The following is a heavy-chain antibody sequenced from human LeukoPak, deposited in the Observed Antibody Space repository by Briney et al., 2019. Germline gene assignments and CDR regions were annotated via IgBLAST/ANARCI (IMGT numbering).Heavy chain of an antibody. D-gene: IGHD2-15*01. V-gene: IGHV1-3*01. CDR3: ARARYCSGGSCYSAHVHYYYYYYGMDV. Sequence: ASVKVSCKASGYTFTSYAMHWVRQAPGQRLEWMGWINAGNGNTKYSQKFQGRVTITRDTSASTAYMELSSLRPEDTAVYYCARARYCSGGSCYSAHVHYYYYYYGMDVWGQGTTVTVSS. CDR2: INAGNGNT. J-gene: IGHJ6*02. CDR1: GYTFTSYA.